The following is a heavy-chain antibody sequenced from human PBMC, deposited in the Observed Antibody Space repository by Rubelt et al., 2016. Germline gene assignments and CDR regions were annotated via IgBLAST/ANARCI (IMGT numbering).Heavy chain of an antibody. D-gene: IGHD2-2*02. V-gene: IGHV3-23*01. Sequence: EVQLLESGGGLVQPGGSLRLSCAASGFTFSSYAMSWVRQAPGKGLEWVSAISGSGGSTYYADSVKGRFTISRDNSKNTLYLQMNSLRAGETAVNYCANAAQDIVVGPAAIRYAPPEYFQHWGQGTLVTVSS. CDR2: ISGSGGST. J-gene: IGHJ1*01. CDR3: ANAAQDIVVGPAAIRYAPPEYFQH. CDR1: GFTFSSYA.